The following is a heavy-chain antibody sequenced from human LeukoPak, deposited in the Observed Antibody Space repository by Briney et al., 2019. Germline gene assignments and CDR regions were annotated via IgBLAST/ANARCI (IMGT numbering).Heavy chain of an antibody. CDR2: INHSGST. Sequence: SETLSLTCAVYGGSFSGYYWSWIRQPPGKGLEWIGEINHSGSTNYNPSLRSRVTISVDTSKNQFSLKLSSVTAADTAVYYCAGATFSPVLRFLEWLDVWGQGTTVTVSS. CDR3: AGATFSPVLRFLEWLDV. D-gene: IGHD3-3*01. V-gene: IGHV4-34*01. CDR1: GGSFSGYY. J-gene: IGHJ6*02.